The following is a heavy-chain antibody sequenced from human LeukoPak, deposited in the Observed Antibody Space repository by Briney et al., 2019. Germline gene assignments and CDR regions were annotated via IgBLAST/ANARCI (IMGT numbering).Heavy chain of an antibody. CDR2: IWYDGSNK. J-gene: IGHJ4*02. Sequence: GGSLRLSCAASGFTFSSYGMHWVRQAPGKGLEWVAVIWYDGSNKYYADSVKGRFTISRDNSKNTLYLQMNSLRAEGTAVYYCASYCSSTSCRVYWGQGTLVTVSS. CDR3: ASYCSSTSCRVY. D-gene: IGHD2-2*01. CDR1: GFTFSSYG. V-gene: IGHV3-33*01.